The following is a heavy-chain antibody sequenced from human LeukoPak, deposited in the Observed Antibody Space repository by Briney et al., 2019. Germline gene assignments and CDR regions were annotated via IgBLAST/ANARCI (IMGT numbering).Heavy chain of an antibody. V-gene: IGHV1-69*13. CDR2: IIPIFGTA. CDR3: ARARTTVTNYYYYYMDV. CDR1: VGTFISYA. D-gene: IGHD4-17*01. J-gene: IGHJ6*03. Sequence: SVNVSFKSSVGTFISYAISWVRQAPGQRREWMGGIIPIFGTANYAQKFQGRVTITADESTSTAYMELSSLRSEDTAVYSCARARTTVTNYYYYYMDVWGKGTTVTVSS.